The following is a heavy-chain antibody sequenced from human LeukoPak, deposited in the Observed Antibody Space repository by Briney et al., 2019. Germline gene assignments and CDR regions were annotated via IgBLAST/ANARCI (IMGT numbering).Heavy chain of an antibody. V-gene: IGHV3-74*01. Sequence: GGSLRLSCAASGFTLSNYWMHWVRQAPGKGLVWVSRINSDGSSTSYADSVKGRFTISRDNAKNTLYLQMNSLGAEDTAVYYCATIIYYDSGGLDYWGQGTLVTVSS. CDR2: INSDGSST. CDR1: GFTLSNYW. J-gene: IGHJ4*02. CDR3: ATIIYYDSGGLDY. D-gene: IGHD3-22*01.